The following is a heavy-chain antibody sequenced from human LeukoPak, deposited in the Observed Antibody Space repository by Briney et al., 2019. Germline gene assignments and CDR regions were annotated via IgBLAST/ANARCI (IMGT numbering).Heavy chain of an antibody. CDR1: GFTVSSNY. CDR2: IYSGGST. CDR3: ARDILAVTGTGYFDS. D-gene: IGHD6-19*01. V-gene: IGHV3-53*05. J-gene: IGHJ4*02. Sequence: EPGGSLRLSCAASGFTVSSNYMSWVRQAPGKGLEWVSVIYSGGSTYYADSVKGRFTISRDNFKNTLCLQMNSLRAEDTAVYYCARDILAVTGTGYFDSWGQGTLVTVSS.